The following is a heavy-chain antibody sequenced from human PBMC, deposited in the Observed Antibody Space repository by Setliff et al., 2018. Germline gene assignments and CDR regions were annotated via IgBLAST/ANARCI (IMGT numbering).Heavy chain of an antibody. CDR3: ASPFFSYSSSWYDAFDI. Sequence: GASVKVSCKASGGTFSSYAISWVRQAPGQGLEWMGGIIPILGIANYAQKFQGRVTMTRNTSISTAYMELSSLRAEDTAVYYCASPFFSYSSSWYDAFDIWGQGTMVTVSS. V-gene: IGHV1-69*10. J-gene: IGHJ3*02. CDR2: IIPILGIA. D-gene: IGHD6-13*01. CDR1: GGTFSSYA.